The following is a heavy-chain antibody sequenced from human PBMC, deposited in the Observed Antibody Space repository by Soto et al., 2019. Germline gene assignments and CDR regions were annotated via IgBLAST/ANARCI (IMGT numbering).Heavy chain of an antibody. CDR2: IYYSGST. J-gene: IGHJ5*02. CDR3: ARPGDYYGSGSLNWFDP. CDR1: GGSISSSSYY. D-gene: IGHD3-10*01. Sequence: SETLSLTCTVSGGSISSSSYYWGWIRQPPGKGLEWIGSIYYSGSTYYNPSLKSRVTISVDTSKNQFSLKLSSVTAADTAVYYCARPGDYYGSGSLNWFDPWGQGTRVT. V-gene: IGHV4-39*01.